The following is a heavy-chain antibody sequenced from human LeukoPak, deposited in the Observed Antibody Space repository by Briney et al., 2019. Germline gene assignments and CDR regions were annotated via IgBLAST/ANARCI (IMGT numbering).Heavy chain of an antibody. D-gene: IGHD6-13*01. V-gene: IGHV3-30*02. J-gene: IGHJ4*02. CDR2: IRYDGSNK. Sequence: SGGSLRLSCAASGFTFSSYGMHWVRQAPGKGLEWVAFIRYDGSNKYYADSVKGRFTISRDNSKNTLYLQMNSLRAEDTAVYYCARDETSAATGTFDYWGQGTLVTVSS. CDR3: ARDETSAATGTFDY. CDR1: GFTFSSYG.